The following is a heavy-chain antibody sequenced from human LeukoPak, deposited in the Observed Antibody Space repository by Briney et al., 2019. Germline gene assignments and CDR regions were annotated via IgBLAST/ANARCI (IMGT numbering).Heavy chain of an antibody. CDR3: AKDLSRLPDAFDI. V-gene: IGHV3-9*01. CDR1: GFTFDDYA. CDR2: ISWNSGSI. Sequence: GGSLRLSCAASGFTFDDYAMHWVRQAPGKGLEWVSGISWNSGSIGYADSVKGRFTISRDNAKNSLYLQMNSLRAEDTALYYCAKDLSRLPDAFDIWGQGTMVTVSS. J-gene: IGHJ3*02. D-gene: IGHD6-25*01.